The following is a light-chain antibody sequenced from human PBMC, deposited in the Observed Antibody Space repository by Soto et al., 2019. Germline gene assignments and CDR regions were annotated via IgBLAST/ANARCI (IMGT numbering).Light chain of an antibody. Sequence: EIVLTQSPGTLSLSPGERVTLSCRASQSVNNNYFAWYQQKPGQAPRPLFFGASSRASGIPDRFSGSGSGTDFTLTISRLEPEDFAMYYCQQYGSSPTTFGQGTKVEIK. CDR3: QQYGSSPTT. CDR2: GAS. CDR1: QSVNNNY. V-gene: IGKV3-20*01. J-gene: IGKJ1*01.